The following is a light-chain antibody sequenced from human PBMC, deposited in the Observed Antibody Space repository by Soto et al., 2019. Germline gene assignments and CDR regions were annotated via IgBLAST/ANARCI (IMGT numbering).Light chain of an antibody. CDR1: QSISTY. CDR3: QQSYSTPRT. Sequence: DIQMTQSPSSLSASVGDRVTITCRASQSISTYLNWYQQKVGKAPKLLIYAASSLQRGVPSRFSGSGAGTDFTLTSGSLQPEDCATYYCQQSYSTPRTCGQGTKLEIK. J-gene: IGKJ2*02. V-gene: IGKV1-39*01. CDR2: AAS.